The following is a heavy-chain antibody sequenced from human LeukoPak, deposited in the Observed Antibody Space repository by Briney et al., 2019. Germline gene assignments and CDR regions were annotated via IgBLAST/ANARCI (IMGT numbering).Heavy chain of an antibody. V-gene: IGHV3-23*01. Sequence: PGGSLRLSCAASGFTFSTYSMNWVRQAPGKGLEWVSGISGSGGSTYYADSVKGRLTISRDNSKNTLYLQMNSLRAEDTAVYYCAKDRVRSSSSRAFDIWGQGTMVTVSS. J-gene: IGHJ3*02. CDR3: AKDRVRSSSSRAFDI. CDR2: ISGSGGST. CDR1: GFTFSTYS. D-gene: IGHD6-6*01.